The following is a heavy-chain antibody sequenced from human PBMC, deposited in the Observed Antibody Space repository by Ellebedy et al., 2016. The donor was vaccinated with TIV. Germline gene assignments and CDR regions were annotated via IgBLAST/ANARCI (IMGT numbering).Heavy chain of an antibody. D-gene: IGHD4-17*01. CDR2: INEDGTKK. Sequence: GESLKISCTASGFTLNNYWMTWVRQAPGKGLEWVANINEDGTKKHYVDSVRGRFTISRDYAGNSLFLQMSSLGAEDTAVYYCARAIYGASYLWGRGTLVTVSS. V-gene: IGHV3-7*01. J-gene: IGHJ2*01. CDR3: ARAIYGASYL. CDR1: GFTLNNYW.